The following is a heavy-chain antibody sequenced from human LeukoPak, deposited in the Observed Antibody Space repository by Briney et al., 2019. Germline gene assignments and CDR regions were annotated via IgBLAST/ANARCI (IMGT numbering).Heavy chain of an antibody. CDR3: AGINDYGDPTGAFDI. J-gene: IGHJ3*02. CDR2: INPDGSST. CDR1: GFTFRTYW. D-gene: IGHD4-17*01. Sequence: GGSLRLSCVASGFTFRTYWMHWVRQVPGKGPVWLSRINPDGSSTTYADSVKGRFTISRDNAKNSLFLQMNSLRAEDTAVYYCAGINDYGDPTGAFDIWGQGTMVTVSS. V-gene: IGHV3-74*01.